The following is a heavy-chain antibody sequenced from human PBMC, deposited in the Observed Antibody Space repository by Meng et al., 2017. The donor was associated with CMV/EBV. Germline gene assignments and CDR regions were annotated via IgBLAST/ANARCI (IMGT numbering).Heavy chain of an antibody. CDR3: ARGVVTMIVVYDP. Sequence: PPREAVPYLGEPSETLCLSSTAPGGSISSISYYWGWIRQPPGKGLEWIGSIYYSGSTYYNPSLKSRVTISVDTSKNQFSLKLSSVTAADTAVYYCARGVVTMIVVYDPWGQGTLVTVSS. CDR2: IYYSGST. V-gene: IGHV4-39*07. D-gene: IGHD3-22*01. J-gene: IGHJ5*02. CDR1: GGSISSISYY.